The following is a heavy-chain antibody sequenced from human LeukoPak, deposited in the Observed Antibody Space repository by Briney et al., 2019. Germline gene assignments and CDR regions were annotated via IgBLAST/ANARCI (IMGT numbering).Heavy chain of an antibody. V-gene: IGHV4-59*11. CDR3: ARGPLLHTRKGLGYCSSTSCYAPDY. Sequence: SETLSLTCSVSGSSISPHHWTWIRQAPGEGLEWMGYIYYRGTTNYSPSLKNRLTMSVDTSKNQISLKLTSVTAADTAVYYCARGPLLHTRKGLGYCSSTSCYAPDYWGQGTLVTVSS. J-gene: IGHJ4*02. CDR2: IYYRGTT. D-gene: IGHD2-2*01. CDR1: GSSISPHH.